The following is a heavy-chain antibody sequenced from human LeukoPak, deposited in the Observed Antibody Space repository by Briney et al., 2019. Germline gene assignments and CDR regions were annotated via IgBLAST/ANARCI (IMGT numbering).Heavy chain of an antibody. Sequence: SETLSLTCTVSGGSISSSSYYWGWIRQPPGKGLEWIGSIYYSGSTYYNPSLKSRVTISVDTSKNQFSLKLSSVTAADTAVYYCARHGFGVWGNWFDPWGQGTLVTVSS. D-gene: IGHD3-10*01. CDR3: ARHGFGVWGNWFDP. J-gene: IGHJ5*02. CDR2: IYYSGST. CDR1: GGSISSSSYY. V-gene: IGHV4-39*01.